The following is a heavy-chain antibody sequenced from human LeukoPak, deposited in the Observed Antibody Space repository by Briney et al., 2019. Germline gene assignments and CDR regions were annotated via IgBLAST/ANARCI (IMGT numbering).Heavy chain of an antibody. V-gene: IGHV3-21*01. CDR1: GFTFSSYS. J-gene: IGHJ4*02. CDR2: ISSSSSYI. Sequence: GGSLRLSCAASGFTFSSYSMNWVRQAPGKGLEWVSSISSSSSYIYYADSVKGRFTISRGNSKNTLFLQVNSLRAEDTAVYYCAKDARRTFGLSSGLYRGSYYFDYWGQGTLVTVSS. CDR3: AKDARRTFGLSSGLYRGSYYFDY. D-gene: IGHD6-19*01.